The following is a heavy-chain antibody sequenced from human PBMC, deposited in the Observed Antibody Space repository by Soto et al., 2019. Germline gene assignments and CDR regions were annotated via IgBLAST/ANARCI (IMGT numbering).Heavy chain of an antibody. CDR2: ISSSSSTI. CDR1: GFTFSSYS. V-gene: IGHV3-48*01. Sequence: EVQLVESGGGLAQPGGSLRLSCAASGFTFSSYSMNWVRQAPGKGLEWVSYISSSSSTIYYADSVKGRFTISRDNAKNSVHQQMNGRRAEDTAVYYCARDFGTGFGGMDDWGRGATVGVSS. J-gene: IGHJ6*02. D-gene: IGHD3-10*01. CDR3: ARDFGTGFGGMDD.